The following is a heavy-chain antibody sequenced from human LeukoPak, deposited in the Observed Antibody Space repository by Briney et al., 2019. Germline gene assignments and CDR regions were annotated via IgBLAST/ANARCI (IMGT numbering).Heavy chain of an antibody. CDR3: ARGRLARAPYFDY. CDR2: IYYSGST. Sequence: SETLSLTCTVSGGSISSSSYYWGWIPQPPGKGLEWIGSIYYSGSTDYNPSLKSRVTISVDTSKNQFSLKLSSVTAADTAVYYCARGRLARAPYFDYWGQGTLSPSPQ. CDR1: GGSISSSSYY. J-gene: IGHJ4*02. D-gene: IGHD3-10*01. V-gene: IGHV4-39*07.